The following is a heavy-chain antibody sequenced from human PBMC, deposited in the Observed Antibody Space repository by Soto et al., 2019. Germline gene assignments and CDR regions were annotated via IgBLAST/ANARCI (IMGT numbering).Heavy chain of an antibody. CDR2: IWYDGSNK. Sequence: QVQLEESGGGVVQPGRSLRLSCAASGFTFSSYGMHWVRQAPGKGLEWVAVIWYDGSNKYYADSVKGRFTISRDNFKNTLCLKMNSLRAEDTAVYYCARIPQIAVASTRFAYFEHWGRGTQVTVSS. D-gene: IGHD6-19*01. V-gene: IGHV3-33*01. CDR1: GFTFSSYG. J-gene: IGHJ2*01. CDR3: ARIPQIAVASTRFAYFEH.